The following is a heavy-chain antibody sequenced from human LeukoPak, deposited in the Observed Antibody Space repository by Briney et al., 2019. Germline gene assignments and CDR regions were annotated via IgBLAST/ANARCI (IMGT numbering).Heavy chain of an antibody. Sequence: GGSLRLSCAASGFTFSDYSMNWVRQAPGKGLEWVSSISGRSSYIYYADSVKGRFAISRDSAKNSLFLQMNSLRADDTAVYYCARGGGGAVYWGQGTVVSVSS. CDR1: GFTFSDYS. CDR3: ARGGGGAVY. D-gene: IGHD2-21*01. J-gene: IGHJ4*02. CDR2: ISGRSSYI. V-gene: IGHV3-21*06.